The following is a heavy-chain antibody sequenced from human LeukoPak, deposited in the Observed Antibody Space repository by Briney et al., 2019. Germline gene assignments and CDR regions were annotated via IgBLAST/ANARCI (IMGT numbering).Heavy chain of an antibody. Sequence: SETPSLTCTVSGGSISSGGYYWSWIRQPPGQGLEWIGYIYYSGSTYYNPSLKSRVTISVDTSKNQFSLKLSSVTAADTAVYYCAGSSGYYYVYWGQGTLVTVSS. J-gene: IGHJ4*02. CDR1: GGSISSGGYY. CDR2: IYYSGST. V-gene: IGHV4-30-4*01. CDR3: AGSSGYYYVY. D-gene: IGHD3-22*01.